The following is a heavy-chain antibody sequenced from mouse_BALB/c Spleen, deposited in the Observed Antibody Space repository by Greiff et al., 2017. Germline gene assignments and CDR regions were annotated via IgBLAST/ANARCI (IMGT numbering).Heavy chain of an antibody. CDR2: INPSNGGT. J-gene: IGHJ1*01. D-gene: IGHD2-4*01. Sequence: VQLQQPGAELVKPGASVKLSCKASGYTFTSYYMYWVKQRPGQGLEWIGGINPSNGGTNFNEKFKSKATLTVDKSSSTAYMQLSSLTSEDSAVYYCTRGITGGYWYFDVWGAGTTVTVSS. V-gene: IGHV1S81*02. CDR1: GYTFTSYY. CDR3: TRGITGGYWYFDV.